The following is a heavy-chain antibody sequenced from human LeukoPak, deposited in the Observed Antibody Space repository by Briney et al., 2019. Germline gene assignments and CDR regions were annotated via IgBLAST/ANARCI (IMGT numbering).Heavy chain of an antibody. D-gene: IGHD3-10*01. CDR2: ISGSGGST. V-gene: IGHV3-23*01. Sequence: QPGGSLRLSCAASGFTVSSNYMSWVRQAPGKGLEWVSGISGSGGSTYYTDSVRGRFTISRDNSKNTLYLQLNSLRAEDTAVYYCAKTSRSGSRLEFFDFWGQGTLVTVSS. J-gene: IGHJ4*02. CDR1: GFTVSSNY. CDR3: AKTSRSGSRLEFFDF.